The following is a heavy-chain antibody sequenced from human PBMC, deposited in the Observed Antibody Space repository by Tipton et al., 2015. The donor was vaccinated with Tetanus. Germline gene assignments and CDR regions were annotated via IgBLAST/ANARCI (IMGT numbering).Heavy chain of an antibody. D-gene: IGHD3-16*01. J-gene: IGHJ4*02. V-gene: IGHV3-23*01. CDR1: GFTFSSYP. CDR2: VSGTGGST. CDR3: ARRQVEGGAHFDH. Sequence: SLRLSCAASGFTFSSYPMTWVRQAPGKGLEWVSGVSGTGGSTYYADSVRGRFTVSRDNSKNTLYLQMNSLRAEDSAVYYCARRQVEGGAHFDHWGQGTLITVSS.